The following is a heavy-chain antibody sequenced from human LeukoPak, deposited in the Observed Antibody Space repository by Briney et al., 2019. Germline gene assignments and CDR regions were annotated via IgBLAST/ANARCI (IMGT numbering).Heavy chain of an antibody. CDR3: AKGPHRIAVAGTGGYMDV. D-gene: IGHD6-19*01. Sequence: GGSLRPSCAASGFTFSSYAMSWVRQAPGKGLEWVSAISGSGGSTYYADSVKGRFIISRDNSKNTLYLQMNSLRAEDTAVYYCAKGPHRIAVAGTGGYMDVGGKGTTGTASS. CDR2: ISGSGGST. CDR1: GFTFSSYA. J-gene: IGHJ6*03. V-gene: IGHV3-23*01.